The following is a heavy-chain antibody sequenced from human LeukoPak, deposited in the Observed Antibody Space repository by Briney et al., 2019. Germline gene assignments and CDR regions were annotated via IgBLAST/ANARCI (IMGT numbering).Heavy chain of an antibody. CDR2: FYYTGTT. Sequence: SETLSLTCAVYGGSFSGYYWSWIRQHPGKGLEWIGCFYYTGTTFYSPSLKSRVVISVDTSKNQFSLKLSFVTAADTAVYYCASGREDSSGWYTIDYWGQGTLVTVSS. D-gene: IGHD6-19*01. CDR3: ASGREDSSGWYTIDY. CDR1: GGSFSGYY. V-gene: IGHV4-31*11. J-gene: IGHJ4*02.